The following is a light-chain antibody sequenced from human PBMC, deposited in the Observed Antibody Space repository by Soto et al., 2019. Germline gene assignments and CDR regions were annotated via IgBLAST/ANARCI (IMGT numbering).Light chain of an antibody. V-gene: IGKV3-11*01. J-gene: IGKJ5*01. CDR3: QQRTNWPLTT. Sequence: PGERATLSCRASQSVSSYLAWYQQKPGQAPRLLIYDASNRATGIPARFSGSGSGTDFTLTIRSLEPEDFAIYYCQQRTNWPLTTFGHGTRLEIK. CDR1: QSVSSY. CDR2: DAS.